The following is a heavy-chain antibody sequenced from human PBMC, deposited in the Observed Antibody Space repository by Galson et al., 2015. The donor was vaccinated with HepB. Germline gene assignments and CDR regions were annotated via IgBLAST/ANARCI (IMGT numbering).Heavy chain of an antibody. J-gene: IGHJ4*02. Sequence: CAISGDSVSSNNAAWNWIRQSPSRGLEWLGRTWYRSKWYNGYAVSVKSRITINPDTSKNQFSLHLNSVTPEDTAVYYCARSTGDLDYWGQGTLVTVSS. CDR3: ARSTGDLDY. CDR2: TWYRSKWYN. CDR1: GDSVSSNNAA. D-gene: IGHD7-27*01. V-gene: IGHV6-1*01.